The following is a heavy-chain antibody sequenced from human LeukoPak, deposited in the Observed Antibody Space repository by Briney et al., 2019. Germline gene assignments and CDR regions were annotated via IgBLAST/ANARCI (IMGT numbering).Heavy chain of an antibody. J-gene: IGHJ4*02. CDR1: RFTLSAYS. CDR2: ITQSSTDK. CDR3: ARDIPAAGPEGDY. V-gene: IGHV3-21*01. D-gene: IGHD6-13*01. Sequence: PGGSLSLSRAASRFTLSAYSMSGVRQAPGRGREGVSYITQSSTDKYYPPPPKGRFPISRENAKNTLYLQVNSLRAEDTAVYFWARDIPAAGPEGDYWGEGTLVSVSS.